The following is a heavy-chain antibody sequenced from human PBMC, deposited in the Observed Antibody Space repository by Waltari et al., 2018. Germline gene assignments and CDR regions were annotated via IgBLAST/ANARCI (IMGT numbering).Heavy chain of an antibody. CDR3: ASDPTLFGIRQNYFDS. CDR1: GFSVSAHC. J-gene: IGHJ4*02. V-gene: IGHV3-7*04. CDR2: INQDGET. Sequence: ESQLVESGGTLVRPGGSLLLACAVSGFSVSAHCLSWVRQAPGKGLEWVASINQDGETDYVDSVKGRFTISRDTAKNSLYLLLNTLGADDSGVYFCASDPTLFGIRQNYFDSWGQGTQVTVSS. D-gene: IGHD3-3*01.